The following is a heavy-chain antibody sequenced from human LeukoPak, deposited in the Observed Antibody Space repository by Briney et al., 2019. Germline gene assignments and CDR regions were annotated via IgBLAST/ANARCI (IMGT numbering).Heavy chain of an antibody. V-gene: IGHV4-59*12. CDR3: ARDVFFSSIAAAGNNWFDP. J-gene: IGHJ5*02. CDR1: GGSISSYY. CDR2: INYSGST. Sequence: SETLSLTCTVSGGSISSYYWSWIRQPPGKGLEWIGYINYSGSTNYNPSLKSRVTISVDTSKNQFSLKLSSVTTADTAVYYCARDVFFSSIAAAGNNWFDPWGQGTLVTVSS. D-gene: IGHD6-13*01.